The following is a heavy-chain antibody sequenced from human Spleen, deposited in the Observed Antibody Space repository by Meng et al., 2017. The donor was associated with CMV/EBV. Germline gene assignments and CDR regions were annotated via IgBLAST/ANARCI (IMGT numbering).Heavy chain of an antibody. J-gene: IGHJ6*02. CDR3: AREVRSYYYYGMDV. CDR2: IYDSGST. D-gene: IGHD3-10*01. CDR1: GGSISSHY. Sequence: SCSVSGGSISSHYWSWIRQSPGKGLEWIGYIYDSGSTNYNPSLKSRVTISLDTSKKQFSLKLTSVAAADTAVYYCAREVRSYYYYGMDVWGQGTTVTVSS. V-gene: IGHV4-59*11.